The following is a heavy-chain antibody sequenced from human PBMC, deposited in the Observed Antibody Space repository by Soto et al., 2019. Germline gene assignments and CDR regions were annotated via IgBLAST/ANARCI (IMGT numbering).Heavy chain of an antibody. D-gene: IGHD4-17*01. Sequence: QVQLVQSGAEVKERGASVKVSCKASGYTFTNYDLNWVRQATGQGLEWMGWMNPNSGNTGYAQNFQGRVTMSRNTSISTAYMELSSLRSDDTAVYYCARGFSVTTSNWYFDLWGRGTLVTVSS. CDR3: ARGFSVTTSNWYFDL. J-gene: IGHJ2*01. CDR1: GYTFTNYD. V-gene: IGHV1-8*01. CDR2: MNPNSGNT.